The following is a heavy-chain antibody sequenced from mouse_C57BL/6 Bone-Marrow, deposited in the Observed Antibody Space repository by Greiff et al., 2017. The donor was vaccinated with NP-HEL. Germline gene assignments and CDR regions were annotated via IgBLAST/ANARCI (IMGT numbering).Heavy chain of an antibody. D-gene: IGHD2-4*01. Sequence: VQLKESGAELARPGASVKLSCKASGYTFTSYGISWVKQRTGQGLEWIGEIYPRSGNTYYNEKFKGKATLTADKSSSTAYMELRSLTSEDSAVYFCARVYYDYERLWYFDVWGTGTTVTVSS. J-gene: IGHJ1*03. V-gene: IGHV1-81*01. CDR3: ARVYYDYERLWYFDV. CDR1: GYTFTSYG. CDR2: IYPRSGNT.